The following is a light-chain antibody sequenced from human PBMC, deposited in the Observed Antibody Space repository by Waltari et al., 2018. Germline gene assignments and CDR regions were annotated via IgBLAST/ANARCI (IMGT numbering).Light chain of an antibody. CDR1: QSVSSY. V-gene: IGKV3-11*01. J-gene: IGKJ4*01. CDR2: DAS. CDR3: QQRSNWLT. Sequence: EIVLTQSPATLSLSPGERATLSCRASQSVSSYLDWYQQKPGQAPRLLIYDASNRATDIPARFSGSGSGTDFTLTISSLEPEDFAVYYCQQRSNWLTFGGGTKVEIK.